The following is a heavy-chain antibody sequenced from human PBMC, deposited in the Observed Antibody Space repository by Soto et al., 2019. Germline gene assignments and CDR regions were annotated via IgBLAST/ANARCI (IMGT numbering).Heavy chain of an antibody. V-gene: IGHV1-18*01. CDR3: ATGALPRRGYGDY. Sequence: QVQLVQSGAEVKKPGASVKVSCKASGYTFTSYGISWVRQAPGQGLEWMGWISAYNGNTNNAQKLQGRVTMTTDTSTRKAYKELRSLRSDETTVYYYATGALPRRGYGDYWGQGTLVTVSS. D-gene: IGHD5-12*01. J-gene: IGHJ4*02. CDR1: GYTFTSYG. CDR2: ISAYNGNT.